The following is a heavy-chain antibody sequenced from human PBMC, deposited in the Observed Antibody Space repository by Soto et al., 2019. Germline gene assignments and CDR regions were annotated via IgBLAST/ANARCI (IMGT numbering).Heavy chain of an antibody. CDR2: ISGRGGST. D-gene: IGHD3-10*01. CDR3: AKDPLWFGESPPFPDMDV. CDR1: GFTFSSYA. V-gene: IGHV3-23*01. J-gene: IGHJ6*03. Sequence: EVQLLESGGGLVQPGGSLRLSCAASGFTFSSYAMSWVRQAPGKGLEWVSAISGRGGSTYYADSVKGRFTISRDNAKNTLYLQMNSLRAADTAVYYCAKDPLWFGESPPFPDMDVWGKGTTVTVSS.